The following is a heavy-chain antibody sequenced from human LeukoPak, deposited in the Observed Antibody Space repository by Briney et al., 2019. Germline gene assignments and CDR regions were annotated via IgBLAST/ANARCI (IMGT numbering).Heavy chain of an antibody. Sequence: GRSLRLSCAASGFTFDDYAMHWVRQAPGKGLEWVAATSGSGVNSYYADSVRGRFTISRDNSQNTLYLQMDSLRAEDTALYYCAKEYSGYDFDYWGQGTLVTVSS. J-gene: IGHJ4*02. CDR2: TSGSGVNS. D-gene: IGHD5-12*01. CDR1: GFTFDDYA. CDR3: AKEYSGYDFDY. V-gene: IGHV3-23*01.